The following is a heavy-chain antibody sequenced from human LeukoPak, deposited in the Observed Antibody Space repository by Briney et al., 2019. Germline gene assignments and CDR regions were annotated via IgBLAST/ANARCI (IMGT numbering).Heavy chain of an antibody. Sequence: GGSLRLSCAASGFIFSSYWMSWVRQAPGKGLEWVANIKEDGTRRNYMDSVKGRFTISRDNAKNSLYLQMNSLRAEDTAVYYCARGIKDLFDYWGQGTLVTVSS. CDR2: IKEDGTRR. V-gene: IGHV3-7*03. D-gene: IGHD1-14*01. CDR1: GFIFSSYW. J-gene: IGHJ4*02. CDR3: ARGIKDLFDY.